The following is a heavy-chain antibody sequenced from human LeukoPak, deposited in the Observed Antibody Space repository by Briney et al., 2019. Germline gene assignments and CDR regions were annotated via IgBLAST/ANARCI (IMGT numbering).Heavy chain of an antibody. CDR2: TYYRSKWYN. J-gene: IGHJ4*02. CDR3: AREGYSGYDLGNFDY. CDR1: GDNVSSNSAA. V-gene: IGHV6-1*01. Sequence: SQTLLLTCAISGDNVSSNSAAWNWIRQSPSRGLEWLGRTYYRSKWYNDYAVSVKSRITINPDTSKNQFSLQLNSVTPEDTAVYYCAREGYSGYDLGNFDYWGQGTLVTVSS. D-gene: IGHD5-12*01.